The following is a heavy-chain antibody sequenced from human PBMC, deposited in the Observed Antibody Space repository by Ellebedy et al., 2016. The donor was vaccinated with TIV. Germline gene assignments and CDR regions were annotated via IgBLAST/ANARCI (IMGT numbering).Heavy chain of an antibody. CDR2: IYPGDSDT. J-gene: IGHJ4*02. CDR3: SRHTSGYDPTDY. V-gene: IGHV5-51*01. CDR1: GYSFSSYW. Sequence: PGGSLRLSCKGSGYSFSSYWIGWVRQLPGKGLEWMGIIYPGDSDTRYSPSFQGQVTISADKSINTAYLQWSSLKASDTATYYCSRHTSGYDPTDYWGQGTLVTVSS. D-gene: IGHD5-12*01.